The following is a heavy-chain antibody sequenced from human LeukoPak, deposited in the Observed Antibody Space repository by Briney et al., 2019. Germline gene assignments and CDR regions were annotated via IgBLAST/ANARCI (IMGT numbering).Heavy chain of an antibody. Sequence: ASVKVSCKASGGTSNSHAISWVRQAPGQGLEWMGRISPATGGTRYAQKFQGRVTMTRDTSVTTAYMELTRLRFDDTAVYYCAREIPAALGGKKNWFDPWGQGTLVTVSS. J-gene: IGHJ5*02. CDR1: GGTSNSHA. CDR3: AREIPAALGGKKNWFDP. D-gene: IGHD2-2*01. V-gene: IGHV1-2*06. CDR2: ISPATGGT.